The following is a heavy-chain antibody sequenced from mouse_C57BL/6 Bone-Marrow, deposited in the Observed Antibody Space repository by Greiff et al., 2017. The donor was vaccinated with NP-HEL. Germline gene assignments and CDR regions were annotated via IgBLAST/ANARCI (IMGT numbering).Heavy chain of an antibody. Sequence: EVKLVESGGDLVKPGGSLKLSCAASGFTFSSYGMSWVRQTPDKRLEWVATISSGGSYNYYPDSVQGRFTLSRDNAKNTLYLQMSSLKSEDTAMYYCARHLTTVVAPYYAMDYWGQGTSVTVSS. CDR3: ARHLTTVVAPYYAMDY. D-gene: IGHD1-1*01. V-gene: IGHV5-6*01. CDR2: ISSGGSYN. J-gene: IGHJ4*01. CDR1: GFTFSSYG.